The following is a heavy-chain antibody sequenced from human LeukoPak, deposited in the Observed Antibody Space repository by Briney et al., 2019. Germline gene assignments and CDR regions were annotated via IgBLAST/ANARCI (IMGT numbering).Heavy chain of an antibody. J-gene: IGHJ4*02. CDR2: ISNNGGYT. CDR1: GFTISISA. Sequence: GGSLRLSCAASGFTISISAMSWVRQAPGKGLEWVSAISNNGGYTYYADSVQGRFTISRDNSKSTLCLQMNSLRAEDTAVYYCAKQLGYCSDGSCYFPYWGQGTLVTVSS. D-gene: IGHD2-15*01. V-gene: IGHV3-23*01. CDR3: AKQLGYCSDGSCYFPY.